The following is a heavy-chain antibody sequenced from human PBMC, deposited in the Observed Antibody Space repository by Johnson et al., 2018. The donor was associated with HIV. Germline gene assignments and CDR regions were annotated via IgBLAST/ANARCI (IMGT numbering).Heavy chain of an antibody. J-gene: IGHJ3*02. CDR3: ARELRGPDAFDI. CDR1: GFTFSSYA. Sequence: VQLVESGGGLVQPGGSLRLSCAASGFTFSSYAMSWVRQAPGKGLEWVSAISGSGGSTYYADSVKGRFTISRDNSKNTLYLQMSSLRAEDTAIYYCARELRGPDAFDIWGQGTMVTVSS. V-gene: IGHV3-23*04. CDR2: ISGSGGST.